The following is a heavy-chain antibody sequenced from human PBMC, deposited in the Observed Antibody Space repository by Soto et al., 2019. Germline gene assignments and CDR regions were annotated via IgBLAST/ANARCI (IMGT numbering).Heavy chain of an antibody. CDR2: IYYTGST. CDR3: ARQSLREIVARHYFDL. D-gene: IGHD6-6*01. J-gene: IGHJ4*02. V-gene: IGHV4-30-4*01. CDR1: GGSTSSSDYY. Sequence: PSETLSLTCTVSGGSTSSSDYYWSWIRQSPGKGLEWIGYIYYTGSTLYNPSLKSRVSISLDMSKNQFSLSLTSVTAADTAVYYCARQSLREIVARHYFDLWGQGTLDTVSS.